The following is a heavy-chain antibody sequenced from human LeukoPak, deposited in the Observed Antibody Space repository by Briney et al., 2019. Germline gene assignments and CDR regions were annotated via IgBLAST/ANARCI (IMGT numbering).Heavy chain of an antibody. CDR1: GGSVSSGIYY. CDR3: ARVVTTYYYDSSADYFDY. J-gene: IGHJ4*02. D-gene: IGHD3-22*01. V-gene: IGHV4-61*01. Sequence: SETLPQTCTVCGGSVSSGIYYWSWIRQPPGKGLEWIGYIYYSGSTNYNPSLKSRVTISVDTSKNQFSLKLSSVTAADTAVYYCARVVTTYYYDSSADYFDYWGQGCLVTVSS. CDR2: IYYSGST.